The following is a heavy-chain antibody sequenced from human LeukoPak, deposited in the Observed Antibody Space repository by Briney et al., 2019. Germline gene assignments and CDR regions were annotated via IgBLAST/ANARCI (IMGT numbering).Heavy chain of an antibody. CDR3: ARVGGGDGSGWSTTDY. CDR1: GFTFTAYT. J-gene: IGHJ4*02. CDR2: ISGSTTDI. D-gene: IGHD6-19*01. Sequence: GGSLRLSCAASGFTFTAYTINWVRQAPGKGLEWVSYISGSTTDIYYADSVKGRFTISRDNAKNSLYLQMNSLRVEDTAMYYCARVGGGDGSGWSTTDYWGQGTLVTISS. V-gene: IGHV3-21*01.